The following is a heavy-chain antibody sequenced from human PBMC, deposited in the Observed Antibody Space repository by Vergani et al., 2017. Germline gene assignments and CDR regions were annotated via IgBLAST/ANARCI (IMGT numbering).Heavy chain of an antibody. CDR3: ARDLRLLYNRFDP. CDR2: ISGSGSTT. V-gene: IGHV3-23*01. CDR1: GFSFSDYA. Sequence: EVQLLESGGGLVQPGGSLRLSCAASGFSFSDYAMSWVRQAPGKGLEWVAAISGSGSTTYYADSVKGRFTVSRDNSKNTLFLQMNSLRDEDTGVYYCARDLRLLYNRFDPWGQGTLVTVSS. J-gene: IGHJ5*02. D-gene: IGHD1-14*01.